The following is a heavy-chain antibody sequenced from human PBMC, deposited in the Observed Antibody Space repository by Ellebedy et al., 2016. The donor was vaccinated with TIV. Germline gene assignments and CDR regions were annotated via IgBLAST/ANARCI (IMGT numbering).Heavy chain of an antibody. V-gene: IGHV4-39*01. CDR1: GGSISSSSYY. CDR3: ARGGYQLLAYYYYGMDV. Sequence: SETLSLXXTVSGGSISSSSYYWGWIRQPPGKGLEWIGSIYYSGSTYYNPSLKSRVTISVDTSKNQFSLKLSSVTAADTAMYYCARGGYQLLAYYYYGMDVWGQGTTVTVSS. CDR2: IYYSGST. D-gene: IGHD2-2*01. J-gene: IGHJ6*02.